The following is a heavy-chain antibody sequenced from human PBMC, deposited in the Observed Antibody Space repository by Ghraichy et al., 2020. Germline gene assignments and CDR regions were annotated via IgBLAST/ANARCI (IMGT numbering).Heavy chain of an antibody. V-gene: IGHV3-7*01. CDR3: ARDLGGGWYFDY. CDR2: IKKDGSEK. D-gene: IGHD6-19*01. CDR1: GFIFSGYW. J-gene: IGHJ4*02. Sequence: GGSLRLSCAASGFIFSGYWMSWVRQAPGKGLEWVANIKKDGSEKYYVDSVKGRFTISRDNAKNSLYLQMNSLRAEDTAMYYCARDLGGGWYFDYWGQGALVTVSS.